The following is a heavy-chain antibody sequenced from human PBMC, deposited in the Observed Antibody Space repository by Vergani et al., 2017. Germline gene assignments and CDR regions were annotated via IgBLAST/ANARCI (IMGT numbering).Heavy chain of an antibody. V-gene: IGHV4-30-2*01. J-gene: IGHJ6*03. CDR1: GDSITNGGFS. CDR2: IFPSGNS. D-gene: IGHD3-16*02. CDR3: SRASLRALVGYYYYMDV. Sequence: QLQLQESGSGLVKPSQTLSLTCAVSGDSITNGGFSWNWIRQPPGKGPEWIGNIFPSGNSDYNPSLKNRVSKSLDKSKNQFSLWLNSVTAADTDVYFCSRASLRALVGYYYYMDVWGKGKTVVVSS.